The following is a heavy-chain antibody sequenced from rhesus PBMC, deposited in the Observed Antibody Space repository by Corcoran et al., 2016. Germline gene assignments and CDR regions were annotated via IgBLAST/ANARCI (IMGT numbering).Heavy chain of an antibody. V-gene: IGHV3-7*01. CDR3: TRESTAATQFDY. CDR2: ISYTTKTT. Sequence: EVQLVESGGGLVQPGGSLRLSCAASGFTFGDYGMHWVRQAPGKGLDWVSLISYTTKTTFYADSVKGRFTVSRDNAKNSMSLQMTSLRTEDTAVYYCTRESTAATQFDYWGQGVLVSVSS. D-gene: IGHD2-15*01. J-gene: IGHJ4*01. CDR1: GFTFGDYG.